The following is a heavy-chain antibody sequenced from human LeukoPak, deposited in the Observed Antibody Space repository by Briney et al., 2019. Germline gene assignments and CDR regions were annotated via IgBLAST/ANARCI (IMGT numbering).Heavy chain of an antibody. CDR1: GFTFSSYW. CDR2: INSDGSST. D-gene: IGHD6-13*01. V-gene: IGHV3-74*01. CDR3: ARGRSSSWYDSCFDY. Sequence: GGSLRLSCAASGFTFSSYWMHWVRQAPGKGLVWVSRINSDGSSTSYADSVKGRFTISRDNAKNTLYLQMNSLRAEDTAVYYCARGRSSSWYDSCFDYWGQGTLVTVSS. J-gene: IGHJ4*02.